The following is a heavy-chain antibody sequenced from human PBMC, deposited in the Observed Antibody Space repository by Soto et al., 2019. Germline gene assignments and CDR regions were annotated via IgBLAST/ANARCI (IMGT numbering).Heavy chain of an antibody. V-gene: IGHV4-34*01. D-gene: IGHD2-8*02. J-gene: IGHJ4*02. Sequence: SETLSLSCAVYGGSFSGYYWTWIRQPPGTGLGWIGEINHSGSTNYNPSLKSRVTISVDTSKNQFSLKLTSVTAADTAVYYCARDKITGLFDYWGQGTLVTVSS. CDR1: GGSFSGYY. CDR3: ARDKITGLFDY. CDR2: INHSGST.